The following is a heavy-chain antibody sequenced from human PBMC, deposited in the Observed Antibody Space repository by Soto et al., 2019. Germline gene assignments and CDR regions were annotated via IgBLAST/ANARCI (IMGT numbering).Heavy chain of an antibody. V-gene: IGHV4-39*01. CDR1: GGSISSSSYY. J-gene: IGHJ3*02. CDR2: IYYSGST. CDR3: ARLTAELGEFYPFVFNKCAFDI. Sequence: SETLSLTCTVSGGSISSSSYYWGWIRQPPGKGLEWIGSIYYSGSTYYNPSLKSRVTISVDTSKNQFSLKLSSVTAADTAVYYCARLTAELGEFYPFVFNKCAFDIWGQGTMVTVSS. D-gene: IGHD3-10*01.